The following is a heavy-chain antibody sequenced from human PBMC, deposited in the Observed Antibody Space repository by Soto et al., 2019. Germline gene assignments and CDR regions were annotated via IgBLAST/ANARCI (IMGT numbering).Heavy chain of an antibody. J-gene: IGHJ4*02. V-gene: IGHV5-51*01. D-gene: IGHD3-3*01. Sequence: PGESLKISCQGSGYTYTNFWIGWVRQMPGKGLEWMGIIYPADSDTRYSSSFEGQVTISADKSIDAAYLQWNSLKASDTGIYYCARGWATLLGVAISFFDYWGPGTLVTVS. CDR2: IYPADSDT. CDR1: GYTYTNFW. CDR3: ARGWATLLGVAISFFDY.